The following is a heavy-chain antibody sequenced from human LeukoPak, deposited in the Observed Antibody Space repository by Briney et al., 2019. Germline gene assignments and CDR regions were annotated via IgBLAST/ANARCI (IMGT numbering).Heavy chain of an antibody. CDR3: ARLFPFYGNMRYGMDV. CDR1: GGSMHNYY. J-gene: IGHJ6*02. Sequence: SETLSLTCTVSGGSMHNYYWSWLRQPPGKGLEWIGYIYSSGTTNYSPSLKSRLTISVDTSKNRFSLSLNSVTAADTAVYYCARLFPFYGNMRYGMDVWGQGTTVTVSS. CDR2: IYSSGTT. D-gene: IGHD2/OR15-2a*01. V-gene: IGHV4-59*08.